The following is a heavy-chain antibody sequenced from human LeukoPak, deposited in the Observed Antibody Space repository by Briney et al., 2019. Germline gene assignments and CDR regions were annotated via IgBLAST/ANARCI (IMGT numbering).Heavy chain of an antibody. D-gene: IGHD3-22*01. Sequence: SVKVSCKASGYTFSNYGISWVRQAPGQGLEWVGWISCNNGDTKYAQKFQGRVTMTTDTSTSTTYMELRSLRSDDTAVYYCARDNPYYYLYWGQGTMGTVSS. CDR3: ARDNPYYYLY. CDR1: GYTFSNYG. V-gene: IGHV1-18*01. J-gene: IGHJ4*02. CDR2: ISCNNGDT.